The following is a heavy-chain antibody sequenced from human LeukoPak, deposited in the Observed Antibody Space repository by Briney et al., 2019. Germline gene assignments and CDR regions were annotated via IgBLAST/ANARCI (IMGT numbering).Heavy chain of an antibody. CDR2: IYPGDSDT. V-gene: IGHV5-51*01. Sequence: GESLKISCKGSGYSFTSYWIGWVRQMPGKGREWMGIIYPGDSDTRYSPSFQGQVTISADKSISTAYLQWSSLKASDTAMYYCARHVFPYDSSGYYQLDYWGQGTLVTVSS. CDR1: GYSFTSYW. D-gene: IGHD3-22*01. J-gene: IGHJ4*02. CDR3: ARHVFPYDSSGYYQLDY.